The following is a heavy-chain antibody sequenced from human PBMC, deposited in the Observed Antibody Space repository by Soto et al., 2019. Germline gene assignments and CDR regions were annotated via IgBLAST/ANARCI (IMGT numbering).Heavy chain of an antibody. J-gene: IGHJ5*02. Sequence: SETLSLTCAVYGGSFSGYYWSWIRQPPGKGLEWIGEINHSGSTNYNPSLKSRVTISVDTSKNQFSLKLSSVTAADTAVYYCARGGRTIFGVVIDPRWFDPWGQGTLVTVSS. CDR3: ARGGRTIFGVVIDPRWFDP. CDR1: GGSFSGYY. D-gene: IGHD3-3*01. V-gene: IGHV4-34*01. CDR2: INHSGST.